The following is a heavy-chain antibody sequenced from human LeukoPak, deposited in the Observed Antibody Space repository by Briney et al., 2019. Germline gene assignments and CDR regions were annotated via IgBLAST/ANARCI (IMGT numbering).Heavy chain of an antibody. CDR2: ISGDGGTT. V-gene: IGHV3-43*02. CDR3: ARHIAAAGPGFDY. D-gene: IGHD6-13*01. Sequence: PGGTLRLSCVASGFRFEDHAMYWVRQAPGKGLEWVSVISGDGGTTYYADSVKGRFTISRDNSKKSLYLQMNSLRAEDTAVYYCARHIAAAGPGFDYWGQGTLVTVSP. J-gene: IGHJ4*02. CDR1: GFRFEDHA.